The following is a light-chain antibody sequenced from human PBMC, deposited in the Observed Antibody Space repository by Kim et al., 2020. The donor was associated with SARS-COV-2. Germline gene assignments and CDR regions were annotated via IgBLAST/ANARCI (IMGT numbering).Light chain of an antibody. V-gene: IGKV3-15*01. CDR1: QSVSSN. Sequence: SVSPGESATLSCRASQSVSSNLAWYQQKPGQAPRLLIYGASTRATVIPARFSGSGSGTEFTLTISSLQSEDFAVYYCQQYNNWPATFGQGTKLEI. CDR2: GAS. J-gene: IGKJ2*01. CDR3: QQYNNWPAT.